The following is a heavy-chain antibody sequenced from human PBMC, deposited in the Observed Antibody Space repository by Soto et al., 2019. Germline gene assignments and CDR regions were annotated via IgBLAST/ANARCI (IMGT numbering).Heavy chain of an antibody. D-gene: IGHD3-3*02. CDR1: GFTFNDYS. Sequence: GGSLRLSCAASGFTFNDYSMDWVRQAPGKGLEWVSSISSGGPYIYYADSVKGRFTISRDNANNTLYLQMNTLRAEDTAVYYCVRAVHFFDGHYYGMDLWGQGTMVTVSS. CDR2: ISSGGPYI. CDR3: VRAVHFFDGHYYGMDL. J-gene: IGHJ6*02. V-gene: IGHV3-21*04.